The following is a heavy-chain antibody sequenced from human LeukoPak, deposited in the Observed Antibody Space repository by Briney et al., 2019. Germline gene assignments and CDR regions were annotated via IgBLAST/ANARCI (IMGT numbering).Heavy chain of an antibody. V-gene: IGHV3-30*02. Sequence: GGSLRLSCAASGFTFSSYGMHWVRQAPGKGLEWVAFIRCDGSNKYYADSVKGRFTISRDNSKNTLYLQMNSLRAEDTAVYYCAKGPWRRGDYDFDYWGQGTLVTVSS. CDR2: IRCDGSNK. D-gene: IGHD4-17*01. CDR3: AKGPWRRGDYDFDY. CDR1: GFTFSSYG. J-gene: IGHJ4*02.